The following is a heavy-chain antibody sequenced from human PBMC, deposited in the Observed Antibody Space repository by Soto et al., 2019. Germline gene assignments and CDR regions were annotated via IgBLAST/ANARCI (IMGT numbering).Heavy chain of an antibody. D-gene: IGHD2-21*02. CDR3: ARADGGNSRRFDY. CDR1: GYTFTSYY. V-gene: IGHV1-46*01. CDR2: INSSGGST. J-gene: IGHJ4*02. Sequence: QVQLVQSGAEVKKPGASVKVSCKASGYTFTSYYMHWVRQAPGQGLEWMGIINSSGGSTSYAQKFQGRVTMTRDMSTSTVYMELSSVRSEDTAVYYCARADGGNSRRFDYWGQGTLVTVSS.